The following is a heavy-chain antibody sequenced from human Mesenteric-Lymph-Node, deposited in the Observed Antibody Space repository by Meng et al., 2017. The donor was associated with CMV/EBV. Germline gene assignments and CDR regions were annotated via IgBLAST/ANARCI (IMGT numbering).Heavy chain of an antibody. CDR3: ARDLISNILTGYYTRFDP. Sequence: SETLSLTCAVYGGSFNGYYWTWIRQPPGKGLEWIGEINHSGSTYYNPSLKSRVTISVDTSKNQFSLKLSSVTAADTAVYYCARDLISNILTGYYTRFDPWGQGTLVTVSS. D-gene: IGHD3-9*01. CDR1: GGSFNGYY. CDR2: INHSGST. V-gene: IGHV4-34*01. J-gene: IGHJ5*02.